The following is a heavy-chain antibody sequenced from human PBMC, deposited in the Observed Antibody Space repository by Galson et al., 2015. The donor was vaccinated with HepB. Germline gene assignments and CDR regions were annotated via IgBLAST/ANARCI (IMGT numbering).Heavy chain of an antibody. CDR3: AKARDTAMYYFDY. J-gene: IGHJ4*02. CDR1: GFTFSSYG. Sequence: SLRLSCAASGFTFSSYGMHWVRQAPGKGLEWVAVISYDGSNKYYADSVKGRFTISRDNSKNTLYLQMNSLRAEDTAVYYCAKARDTAMYYFDYWGQGTLVTVSS. CDR2: ISYDGSNK. V-gene: IGHV3-30*18. D-gene: IGHD5-18*01.